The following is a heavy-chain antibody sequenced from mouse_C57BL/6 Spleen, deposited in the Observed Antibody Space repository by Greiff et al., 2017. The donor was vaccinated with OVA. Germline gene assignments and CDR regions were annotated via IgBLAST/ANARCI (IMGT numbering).Heavy chain of an antibody. CDR2: IRSKSNNYAT. CDR3: VGGLRSFAY. V-gene: IGHV10-1*01. CDR1: GFSFNTYA. J-gene: IGHJ3*01. D-gene: IGHD2-4*01. Sequence: EVNVVESGGGLVQPKGSLKLSCAASGFSFNTYAMNWVRQAPGKGLEWVARIRSKSNNYATYYADSVKDRFTISRDDSESMLYLQMNNLKTEDTAMYYCVGGLRSFAYWGQGTLVTVSA.